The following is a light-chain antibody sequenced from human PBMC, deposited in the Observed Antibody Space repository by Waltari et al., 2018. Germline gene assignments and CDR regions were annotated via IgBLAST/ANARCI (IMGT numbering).Light chain of an antibody. V-gene: IGKV1-9*01. CDR1: QGRSNY. CDR2: ATS. Sequence: DIQLTQSPSLLSASLGDRVTITCRASQGRSNYLAWYQQQPGKAPKLLISATSTLQSGVPSRVSGSGSGTEFTLTISDLQPEDFTTYYCQQLNSYSLITFGQGTRLEIK. J-gene: IGKJ5*01. CDR3: QQLNSYSLIT.